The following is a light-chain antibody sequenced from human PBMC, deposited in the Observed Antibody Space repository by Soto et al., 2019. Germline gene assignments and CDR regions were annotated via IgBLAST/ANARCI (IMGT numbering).Light chain of an antibody. CDR3: CSYAGSSTL. Sequence: QSARTQPASVSGSPGQSITISCTGTSSDVGSYNLVSWYQQHPGKAPKLLIYEGSKRPPGVSSRFSDSTSGSTASLTISGLQAEDEADYYCCSYAGSSTLFGGGTK. J-gene: IGLJ2*01. V-gene: IGLV2-23*01. CDR2: EGS. CDR1: SSDVGSYNL.